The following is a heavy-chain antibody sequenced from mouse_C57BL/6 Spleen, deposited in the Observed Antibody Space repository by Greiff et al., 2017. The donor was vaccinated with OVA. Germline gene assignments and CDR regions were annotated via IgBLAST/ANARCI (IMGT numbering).Heavy chain of an antibody. Sequence: VQLQQPGAELVKPGASVKLSCKASGYTFTSYWMHWVKQRPGQGLEWIGMIHPNSGSTNYNEKFKSKATLTVDKSSSTAYMQLSSLTSADSAVYYCARDRYDYDGFAYWGQGTLVTVSA. V-gene: IGHV1-64*01. CDR1: GYTFTSYW. J-gene: IGHJ3*01. CDR3: ARDRYDYDGFAY. D-gene: IGHD2-4*01. CDR2: IHPNSGST.